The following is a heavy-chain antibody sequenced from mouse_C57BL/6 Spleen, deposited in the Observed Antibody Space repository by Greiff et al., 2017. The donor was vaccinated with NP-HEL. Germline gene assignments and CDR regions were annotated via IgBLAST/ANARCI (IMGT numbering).Heavy chain of an antibody. J-gene: IGHJ4*01. CDR2: ISSGSSTI. CDR3: ANWDVGAMDY. Sequence: EVQVVESGGGLVKPGGSLKLSCAASGFTFSDYGMHWVRQAPEKGLEWVAYISSGSSTIYYADTVKGRFTISRDNAKNTLFLQMTSLRSEDTAMYYCANWDVGAMDYWGQGTSVTVSS. CDR1: GFTFSDYG. V-gene: IGHV5-17*01. D-gene: IGHD4-1*01.